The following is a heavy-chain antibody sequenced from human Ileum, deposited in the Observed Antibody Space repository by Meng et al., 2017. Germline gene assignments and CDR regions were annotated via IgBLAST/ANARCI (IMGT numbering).Heavy chain of an antibody. CDR3: ARVRPPYYFDY. J-gene: IGHJ4*02. CDR2: INHSGST. V-gene: IGHV4-34*01. Sequence: SETLSLTCAVYGGSFSGYYWSWIRQPPGKGLEWIGEINHSGSTNYNPSLKSRVTISVDTSKNQFSLKLSSVTVADTAVYYCARVRPPYYFDYWGQGTLVTVSS. CDR1: GGSFSGYY.